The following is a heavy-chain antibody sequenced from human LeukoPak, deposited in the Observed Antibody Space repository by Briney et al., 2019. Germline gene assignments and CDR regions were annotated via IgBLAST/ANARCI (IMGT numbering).Heavy chain of an antibody. D-gene: IGHD5-18*01. CDR2: IYYSGST. Sequence: SETLSLTCTVSGGSISSYYWSWIRQPPGKGLEWIGYIYYSGSTNYNPSLKSRVTISVDTSKNQFSLKLSSVTAADTAVYYCARVPRTGYSYGYSYYYGMDVWGQGTTVTVSS. CDR1: GGSISSYY. J-gene: IGHJ6*02. CDR3: ARVPRTGYSYGYSYYYGMDV. V-gene: IGHV4-59*12.